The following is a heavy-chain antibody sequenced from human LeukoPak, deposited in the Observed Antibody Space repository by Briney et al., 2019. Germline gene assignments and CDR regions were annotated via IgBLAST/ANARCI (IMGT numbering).Heavy chain of an antibody. CDR1: GYSFTSYW. J-gene: IGHJ5*02. Sequence: GESLKISCKGSGYSFTSYWIAWVRQMPGKGLEWMGIIYPGGSDTRYSPSFQGQVAISGDKSISSAYLQWSSLKASDTAMYYCARVITMIRGVPDRFDPWGQGTLVTVSS. CDR3: ARVITMIRGVPDRFDP. D-gene: IGHD3-10*01. CDR2: IYPGGSDT. V-gene: IGHV5-51*01.